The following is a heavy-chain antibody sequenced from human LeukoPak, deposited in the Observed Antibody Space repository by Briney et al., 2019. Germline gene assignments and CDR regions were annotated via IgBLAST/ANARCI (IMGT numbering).Heavy chain of an antibody. Sequence: GASVKVSCKASGGTFSSYAISWVRQAPGQGLEWMGGIIPIFGTANYAQKFQGRVTMTRNTSISTAYMELSSLRSEDTAVYYCARGPLYYYDSSGYYYGGYRDYWGQGTLVTVSS. D-gene: IGHD3-22*01. CDR2: IIPIFGTA. V-gene: IGHV1-69*05. J-gene: IGHJ4*02. CDR1: GGTFSSYA. CDR3: ARGPLYYYDSSGYYYGGYRDY.